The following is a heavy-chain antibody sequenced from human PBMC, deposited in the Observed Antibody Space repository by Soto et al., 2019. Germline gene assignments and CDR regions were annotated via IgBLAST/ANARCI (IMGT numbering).Heavy chain of an antibody. CDR1: GDSISSGYH. V-gene: IGHV4-38-2*01. Sequence: PSETLSLTCAVSGDSISSGYHWAWIRQPPGKGLEWVASIYHTGTTYYNPSLSSRVTISVDTSKNQFSLHLTSVTAADTAVYYCARLQFGEGFDYWGQGALVTVSS. CDR3: ARLQFGEGFDY. D-gene: IGHD3-10*01. J-gene: IGHJ4*02. CDR2: IYHTGTT.